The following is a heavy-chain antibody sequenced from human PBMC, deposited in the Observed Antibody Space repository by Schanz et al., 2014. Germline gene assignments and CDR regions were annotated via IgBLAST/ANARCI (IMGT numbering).Heavy chain of an antibody. CDR1: GFTFSSYG. CDR3: ARANYRRKINFAY. J-gene: IGHJ4*02. V-gene: IGHV3-30*19. Sequence: QVQLVESGGGVVQPGRSLRLSCAASGFTFSSYGMHWVRQAPGKGLEWVAVISYDGSNKYYADSVKGRFTISRDNSKNTLYLQMNSLRAEDTAVYYCARANYRRKINFAYWGRGTLVTISS. CDR2: ISYDGSNK. D-gene: IGHD3-10*01.